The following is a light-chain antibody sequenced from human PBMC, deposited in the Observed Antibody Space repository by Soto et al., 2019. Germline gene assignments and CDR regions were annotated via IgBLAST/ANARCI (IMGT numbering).Light chain of an antibody. J-gene: IGKJ4*01. CDR3: QQRYNWPLT. CDR2: DVS. Sequence: EIVLTQSPAILSLSPGERAILSCRASHSVSSFLAWYQQKPGQAPRLLVYDVSNRAAGIPARFSGSGSGTDFTLAISSLDPEDFGVNYCQQRYNWPLTFGGGPEVEIK. CDR1: HSVSSF. V-gene: IGKV3-11*01.